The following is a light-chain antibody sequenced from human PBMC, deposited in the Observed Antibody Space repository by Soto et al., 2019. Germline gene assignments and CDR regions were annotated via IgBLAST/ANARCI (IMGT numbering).Light chain of an antibody. CDR3: CLYVSSDTYV. V-gene: IGLV2-23*01. J-gene: IGLJ1*01. CDR2: EGS. CDR1: SSDAGSYNL. Sequence: QSVLTHPASVSGSPGQSITISCTGISSDAGSYNLVSWYQHHPGKAPKLIIYEGSKRPAGVSNRFSGSKSGKTASLTISGLQAEDEADYYCCLYVSSDTYVFATGTKVTVL.